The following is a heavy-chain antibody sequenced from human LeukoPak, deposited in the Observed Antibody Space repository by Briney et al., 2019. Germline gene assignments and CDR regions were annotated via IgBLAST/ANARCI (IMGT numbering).Heavy chain of an antibody. J-gene: IGHJ5*02. Sequence: GASVKVSCKASGYTFTGYYMHWVRQAPGQGLEWMGWINPNSGDTNYAQKFQGRVTMTRDTSINTAYMELSSLRSEDTAVYYCARDVTGYYDSSGYYYNLWFDPWGQGTLVTVSS. D-gene: IGHD3-22*01. CDR1: GYTFTGYY. V-gene: IGHV1-2*02. CDR2: INPNSGDT. CDR3: ARDVTGYYDSSGYYYNLWFDP.